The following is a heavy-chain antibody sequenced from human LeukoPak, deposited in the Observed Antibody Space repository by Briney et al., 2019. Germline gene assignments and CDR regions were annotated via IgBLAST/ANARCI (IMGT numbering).Heavy chain of an antibody. D-gene: IGHD6-13*01. CDR3: ARELSGSSWFYFDY. CDR1: GGTFSGYA. J-gene: IGHJ4*02. Sequence: SVKVSCKASGGTFSGYAISWVRQAPGQGLEWMGGIIPIFGTANYAQKLQGRVTITADKSTSTAYMELSSLRSEDTAVYYCARELSGSSWFYFDYWGQGTLVTVSS. CDR2: IIPIFGTA. V-gene: IGHV1-69*06.